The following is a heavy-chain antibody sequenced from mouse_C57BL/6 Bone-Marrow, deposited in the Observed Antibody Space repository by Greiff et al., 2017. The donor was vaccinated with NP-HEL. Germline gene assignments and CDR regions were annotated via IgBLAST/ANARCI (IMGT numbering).Heavy chain of an antibody. CDR3: ARGEAY. V-gene: IGHV1-85*01. J-gene: IGHJ3*01. CDR1: GYTFTSYD. CDR2: IYPRDGST. Sequence: VKLMESGPELVKPGASVKLSCKASGYTFTSYDINWVKQRPGQGLEWIGWIYPRDGSTKYNEKFKGQATLTVDTSSSTAYMELHSLTAEDSAVYFCARGEAYWGQGTLVTVSA.